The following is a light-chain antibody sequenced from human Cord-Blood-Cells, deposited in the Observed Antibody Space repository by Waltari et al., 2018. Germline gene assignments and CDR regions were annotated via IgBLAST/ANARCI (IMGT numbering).Light chain of an antibody. CDR3: CSYAGSYTFV. J-gene: IGLJ1*01. CDR1: SSDVGGYNV. Sequence: QSALTQPRSVSGSPGQSVTISCPGTSSDVGGYNVVSWYQQHPGKAPKLMIYDVSKRPSGVPDRFSGSKSGNTASLTISGLQAEDEADYYCCSYAGSYTFVFGTGTKVTVL. CDR2: DVS. V-gene: IGLV2-11*01.